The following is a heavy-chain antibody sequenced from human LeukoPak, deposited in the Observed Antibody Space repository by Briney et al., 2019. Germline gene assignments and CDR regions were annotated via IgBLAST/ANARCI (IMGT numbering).Heavy chain of an antibody. Sequence: GASVKVSCKASGGTFSSYAISWVRQAPGQGLEWMGGIIPIFGTANYAQKFQGRVTITADKSTSTAYMELSSLRSEDTAVYYCARLWFGELPNDYWGQGTLVTVSS. D-gene: IGHD3-10*01. J-gene: IGHJ4*02. CDR3: ARLWFGELPNDY. CDR1: GGTFSSYA. V-gene: IGHV1-69*06. CDR2: IIPIFGTA.